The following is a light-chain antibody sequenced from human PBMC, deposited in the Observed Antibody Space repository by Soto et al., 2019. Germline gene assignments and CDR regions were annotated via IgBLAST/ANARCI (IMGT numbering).Light chain of an antibody. Sequence: EIVLTQSPATLSVSPGERATLSCRASQSVSSYLAWCQQKPGQSPRLLIYGASTRATGIPARFSGSGSGTEFTLTISGLQSEDFAVYYCQQYHSWPPITFGQGTRLEIK. V-gene: IGKV3-15*01. CDR2: GAS. CDR3: QQYHSWPPIT. J-gene: IGKJ5*01. CDR1: QSVSSY.